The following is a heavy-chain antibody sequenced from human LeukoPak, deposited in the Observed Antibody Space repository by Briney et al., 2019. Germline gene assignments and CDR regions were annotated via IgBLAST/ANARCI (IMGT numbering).Heavy chain of an antibody. D-gene: IGHD6-19*01. V-gene: IGHV4-39*01. CDR2: IYYSGTT. CDR3: ARQSTKYSSGWLFDY. Sequence: SETLSLTCTVSGGSISSGTYYWDWIRQPPGKGLEWIGSIYYSGTTYYNPSLKSRVTMSVDTSKNQFSLKMSSVTAADTAVYYCARQSTKYSSGWLFDYWGQGTLVAVPS. CDR1: GGSISSGTYY. J-gene: IGHJ4*02.